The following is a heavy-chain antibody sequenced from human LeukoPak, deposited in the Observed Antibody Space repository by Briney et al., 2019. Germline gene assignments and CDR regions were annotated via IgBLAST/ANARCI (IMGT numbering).Heavy chain of an antibody. CDR3: ATAMWGVVGFSDY. Sequence: SETLSLTCTVSGGSISSYYWSWIRQHPGKGLEWIGYIYYSGSTYYNPSLKSRVTISVDTSKNQFSLKLSSVTAADTAVYYCATAMWGVVGFSDYWGQGTLVTVSS. J-gene: IGHJ4*02. V-gene: IGHV4-59*06. CDR2: IYYSGST. D-gene: IGHD2-15*01. CDR1: GGSISSYY.